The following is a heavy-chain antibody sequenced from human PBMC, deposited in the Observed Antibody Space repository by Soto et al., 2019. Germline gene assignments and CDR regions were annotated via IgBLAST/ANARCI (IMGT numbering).Heavy chain of an antibody. CDR2: IYYSGST. J-gene: IGHJ1*01. V-gene: IGHV4-59*01. D-gene: IGHD3-3*02. CDR3: ARAALEGYFQH. Sequence: SETLSLTCTVSGGSISSYYWSWIRRPPGKGLEWTGYIYYSGSTNYNPSLKSRVTISVDTSKNQFSLKLSSVTAADTAVYYCARAALEGYFQHWGQGTLVTVSS. CDR1: GGSISSYY.